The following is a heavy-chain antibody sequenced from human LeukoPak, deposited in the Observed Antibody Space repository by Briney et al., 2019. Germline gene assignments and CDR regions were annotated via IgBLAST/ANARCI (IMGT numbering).Heavy chain of an antibody. Sequence: GGSLRLSCAASGFTFDDYAMHWVRQAPGKGLEWVSLISGDGGSKYYADSVKGRFTISRDNSKNSLYLQMNSLRTEDTALYYCAKDITGRVLAYYYDSSGYYFSWGQGTLVTVSS. J-gene: IGHJ5*02. CDR3: AKDITGRVLAYYYDSSGYYFS. V-gene: IGHV3-43*02. CDR1: GFTFDDYA. D-gene: IGHD3-22*01. CDR2: ISGDGGSK.